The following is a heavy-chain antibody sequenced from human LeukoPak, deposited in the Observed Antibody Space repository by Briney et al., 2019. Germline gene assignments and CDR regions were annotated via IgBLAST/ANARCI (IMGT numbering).Heavy chain of an antibody. D-gene: IGHD1-20*01. CDR3: ARDRITGTTSHAFDI. V-gene: IGHV4-39*07. J-gene: IGHJ3*02. CDR2: MYYSGST. CDR1: GSISSSSYY. Sequence: SETLSLTCTVSGSISSSSYYWGWIRQPPEKGLEWIGSMYYSGSTYYNASLKSRLTISVDTSKKQFSLKLSSVTAADTAVYYCARDRITGTTSHAFDIWGQGTMVTVSS.